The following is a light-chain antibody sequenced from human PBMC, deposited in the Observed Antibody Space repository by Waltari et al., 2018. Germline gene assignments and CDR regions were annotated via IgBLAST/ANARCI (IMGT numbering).Light chain of an antibody. Sequence: QSVLTQPPSASGTPGQRVTISCSGSMSNIEGDIISWLQHLPGRATTPLSYNNNQRPAGVPSRFSASKSGTSAALAISGLQSEDEADYYGAAWADSLSGYVFGTGTKVTVL. V-gene: IGLV1-44*01. CDR1: MSNIEGDI. CDR2: NNN. J-gene: IGLJ1*01. CDR3: AAWADSLSGYV.